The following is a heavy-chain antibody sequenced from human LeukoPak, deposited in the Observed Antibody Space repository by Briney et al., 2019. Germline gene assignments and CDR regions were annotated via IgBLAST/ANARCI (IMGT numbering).Heavy chain of an antibody. CDR3: AREITLAAADLDY. CDR2: INHNGNVN. D-gene: IGHD6-13*01. V-gene: IGHV3-7*03. CDR1: GFTFISYW. J-gene: IGHJ4*02. Sequence: GGSLRLSCAASGFTFISYWMNWARQAPGKGLEWVASINHNGNVNYYVDSVKGRFTISRDNAKNSLYLQMSNLRAEDTAVYFCAREITLAAADLDYWGQGTLVTVSS.